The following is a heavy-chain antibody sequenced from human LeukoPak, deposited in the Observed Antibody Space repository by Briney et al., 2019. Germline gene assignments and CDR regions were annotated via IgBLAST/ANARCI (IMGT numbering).Heavy chain of an antibody. V-gene: IGHV4-59*08. J-gene: IGHJ4*02. CDR3: ARHYCSGDHCDYFDY. CDR2: IHYSGST. CDR1: GGSINSYY. D-gene: IGHD2-15*01. Sequence: SETLSLTCTVSGGSINSYYWSWIRQPPGKGLEWIGCIHYSGSTKYNPSLNSRVTISVDTSKNQFSLRLSSVTAADTAVYYCARHYCSGDHCDYFDYWGQGTLVTVSS.